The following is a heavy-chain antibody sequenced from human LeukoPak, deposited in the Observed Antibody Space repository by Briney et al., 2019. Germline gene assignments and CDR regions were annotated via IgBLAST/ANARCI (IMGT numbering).Heavy chain of an antibody. V-gene: IGHV4-4*07. CDR1: GGSISGYY. CDR3: ARENYFDNSGYNY. Sequence: SETLSLTCTVAGGSISGYYWNWIRQPAGKVLEWIGRISASGTTKYNPSLRSRVTMSLDASNNQFSLKLSSVTAADTAVYYCARENYFDNSGYNYWGQGTLVTVSS. J-gene: IGHJ4*02. CDR2: ISASGTT. D-gene: IGHD3-22*01.